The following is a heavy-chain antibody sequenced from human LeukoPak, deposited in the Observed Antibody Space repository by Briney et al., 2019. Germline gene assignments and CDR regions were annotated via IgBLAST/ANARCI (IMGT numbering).Heavy chain of an antibody. CDR3: AKDKWLRGYYYYYMDV. V-gene: IGHV3-43*01. CDR1: GFTFDDYN. Sequence: GGSLRLSCAASGFTFDDYNMHWVRQAPGKGLEWVSLIAWNGDSTYYADSVEGRFTISRDNSKNSLYLQMNSLRTEDTALYYCAKDKWLRGYYYYYMDVWGKGTTVTVSS. CDR2: IAWNGDST. J-gene: IGHJ6*03. D-gene: IGHD5-12*01.